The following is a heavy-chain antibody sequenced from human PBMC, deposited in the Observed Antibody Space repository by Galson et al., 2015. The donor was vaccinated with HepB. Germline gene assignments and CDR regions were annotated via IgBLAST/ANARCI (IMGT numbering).Heavy chain of an antibody. Sequence: SVKVSCKASGGTFSSYAISWVRQAPGQGLEWMGGIIPIFGTANYAQKFQGRVTITADESTSTAYMELSSLRSEDTAVYYCARKRGYSGYDSAFDIWGQGTMVTVSS. V-gene: IGHV1-69*13. CDR2: IIPIFGTA. J-gene: IGHJ3*02. D-gene: IGHD5-12*01. CDR3: ARKRGYSGYDSAFDI. CDR1: GGTFSSYA.